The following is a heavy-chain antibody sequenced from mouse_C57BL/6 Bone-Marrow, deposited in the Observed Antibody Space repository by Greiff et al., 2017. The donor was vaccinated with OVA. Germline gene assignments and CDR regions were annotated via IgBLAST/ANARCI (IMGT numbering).Heavy chain of an antibody. V-gene: IGHV1-69*01. Sequence: QVQLQQPGAELVMPGASVKLSCKASGYTFTSYWMHWVKQRPGQGLEWIGEIDPSDSYTNYNQKFKGKSTLTVDKSSSTAYMQLSSLTSEDSAVYYYARTGTGTYWGQGTLVTVSA. J-gene: IGHJ3*01. D-gene: IGHD4-1*01. CDR2: IDPSDSYT. CDR3: ARTGTGTY. CDR1: GYTFTSYW.